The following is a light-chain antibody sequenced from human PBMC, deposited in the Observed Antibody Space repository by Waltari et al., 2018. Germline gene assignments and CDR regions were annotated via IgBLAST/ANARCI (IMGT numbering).Light chain of an antibody. V-gene: IGKV1-12*01. CDR1: QDISRW. J-gene: IGKJ4*01. CDR3: QHGNTFPLT. CDR2: DAS. Sequence: DIQMTQSPSSVSASVGDRVIITCRASQDISRWLAWYQQTPGKAPKFLIYDASTLQSAVPSRFSGTGSGTEFTLTISSLQPEDFATYYCQHGNTFPLTFGGGTKVEIK.